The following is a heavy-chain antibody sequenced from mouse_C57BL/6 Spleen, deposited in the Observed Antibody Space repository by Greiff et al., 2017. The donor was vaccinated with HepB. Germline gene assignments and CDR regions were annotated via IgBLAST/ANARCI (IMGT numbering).Heavy chain of an antibody. V-gene: IGHV5-17*01. J-gene: IGHJ2*01. CDR2: ISSGSSTI. CDR1: GFTFSDYG. Sequence: EVKLMESGGGLVKPGGSLKLSCAASGFTFSDYGMHWVRQAPEKGLEWVAYISSGSSTIYYADTVKGRFTISRDNAKNTLFLQMTSLRSEDTAMYYCAKGHYYGSSYAYFDYWGQGTTLTVSS. D-gene: IGHD1-1*01. CDR3: AKGHYYGSSYAYFDY.